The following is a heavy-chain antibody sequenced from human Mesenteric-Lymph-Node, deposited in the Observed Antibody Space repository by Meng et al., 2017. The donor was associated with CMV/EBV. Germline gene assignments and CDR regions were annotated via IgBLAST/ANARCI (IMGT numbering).Heavy chain of an antibody. CDR2: MNPNTGGT. Sequence: ASVKVSCKASDYTFTSDYFHWVRQAPGQGLEWMGWMNPNTGGTNYAQNFQRRVTMTRDTSITTAYMELNSLTSDDTAVYYCARGEWELPPDYWGQGTLVTVSS. V-gene: IGHV1-2*02. CDR3: ARGEWELPPDY. D-gene: IGHD1-26*01. CDR1: DYTFTSDY. J-gene: IGHJ4*02.